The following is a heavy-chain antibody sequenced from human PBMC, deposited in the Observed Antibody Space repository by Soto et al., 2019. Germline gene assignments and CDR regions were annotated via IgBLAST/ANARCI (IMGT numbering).Heavy chain of an antibody. CDR2: ITSSGSST. CDR3: AKGVEGYVGSSFDS. J-gene: IGHJ4*02. Sequence: EVQLLESGGGGVQPGGSLRLSCAASGFIFSDYAMTWVRQTPGKGLGWVSAITSSGSSTYFADSLKGRITISRDNSKNTLHLQMDRLRVEHTDIYCCAKGVEGYVGSSFDSWGQGALVTVSS. V-gene: IGHV3-23*01. D-gene: IGHD5-12*01. CDR1: GFIFSDYA.